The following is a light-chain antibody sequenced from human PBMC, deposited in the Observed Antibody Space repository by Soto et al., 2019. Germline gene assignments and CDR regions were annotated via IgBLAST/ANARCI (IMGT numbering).Light chain of an antibody. CDR3: QQYYGTPYT. CDR2: WAS. J-gene: IGKJ2*01. Sequence: DIVMTQSPDSLAVSLGERATINCKSSQSVLYSSNNKNYLAWYQQKPGQPPKLLIYWASTRESGVPDRFSGSGSGTDFTLTVSSLQDEDVAVYYCQQYYGTPYTFGQGTKVDIK. V-gene: IGKV4-1*01. CDR1: QSVLYSSNNKNY.